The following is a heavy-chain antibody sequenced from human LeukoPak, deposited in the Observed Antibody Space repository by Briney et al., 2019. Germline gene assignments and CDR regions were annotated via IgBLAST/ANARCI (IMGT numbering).Heavy chain of an antibody. V-gene: IGHV4-34*01. D-gene: IGHD4-17*01. CDR2: IYHSGST. CDR1: GGSFSGYY. CDR3: ARRLHDYGDYGMAMEAKDAFDI. Sequence: PSETLSLTCAVSGGSFSGYYWSWIRQPPGKGLEWIGYIYHSGSTYYNPSLKSRVTISVDRSKNQFSLKLSSVTAADTAVYYCARRLHDYGDYGMAMEAKDAFDIWGQGTMVTVSS. J-gene: IGHJ3*02.